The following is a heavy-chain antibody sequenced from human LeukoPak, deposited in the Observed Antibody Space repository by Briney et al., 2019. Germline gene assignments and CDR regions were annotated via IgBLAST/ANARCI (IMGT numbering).Heavy chain of an antibody. D-gene: IGHD6-19*01. CDR1: GGSFSGYY. CDR3: ARDRFGGWSFGGFDS. Sequence: GTLSLTCAAYGGSFSGYYWSWIRQPPGKGLEWVSAISGSGGSTYYADSVKGRFTMSRDNAKNSLYLQMNSLRAEDTAVYYCARDRFGGWSFGGFDSWGQGTVVTVSS. CDR2: ISGSGGST. J-gene: IGHJ4*02. V-gene: IGHV3-11*04.